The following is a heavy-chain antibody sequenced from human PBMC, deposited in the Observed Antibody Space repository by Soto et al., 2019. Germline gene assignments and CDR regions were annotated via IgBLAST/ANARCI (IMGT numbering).Heavy chain of an antibody. V-gene: IGHV2-5*02. J-gene: IGHJ4*02. CDR2: IYWDDDK. Sequence: QITLKESGPALVKPTQTLTLTCTFSGFSLNTSGVGVGWIRQPPGKALEWLALIYWDDDKRYSLSLKSRLTITKDTSKNQVVLTMTNMDPVDTGRYYCAHRLYGDYPIDYWGQGTLVTVSS. CDR1: GFSLNTSGVG. D-gene: IGHD4-17*01. CDR3: AHRLYGDYPIDY.